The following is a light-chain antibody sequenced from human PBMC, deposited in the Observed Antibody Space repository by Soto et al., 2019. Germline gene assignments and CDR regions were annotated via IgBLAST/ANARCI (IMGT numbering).Light chain of an antibody. J-gene: IGKJ5*01. CDR2: DAS. CDR3: QQGSNWPPPA. CDR1: QSVSSY. Sequence: EIVLTQSPATLSLSPGERATLSCRASQSVSSYLAWYQQKPGQAPRLLIYDASNRATGIPARFSGSGSGTDFTLTISSLEPEDFAVYYCQQGSNWPPPAFGQGTRLEIK. V-gene: IGKV3-11*01.